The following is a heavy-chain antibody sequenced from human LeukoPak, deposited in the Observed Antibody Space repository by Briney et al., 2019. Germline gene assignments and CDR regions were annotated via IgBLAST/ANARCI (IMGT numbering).Heavy chain of an antibody. Sequence: GGSLRLSCAASGFTFSSYSMNWVRQAPGKGLEWVSYISSSSTIYYADSVKGRFTISRDNAENSLYLQMNSLRAEDTAVYYCARVRGDYAFDYWGQGTLVTVSS. V-gene: IGHV3-48*01. CDR2: ISSSSTI. J-gene: IGHJ4*02. CDR1: GFTFSSYS. D-gene: IGHD4-17*01. CDR3: ARVRGDYAFDY.